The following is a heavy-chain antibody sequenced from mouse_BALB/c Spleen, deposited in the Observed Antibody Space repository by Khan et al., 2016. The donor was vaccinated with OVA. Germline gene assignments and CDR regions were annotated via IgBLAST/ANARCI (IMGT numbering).Heavy chain of an antibody. V-gene: IGHV1S81*02. CDR1: GYTFTSYW. D-gene: IGHD2-2*01. CDR2: INPSDGRS. CDR3: ARGGYGSLGY. Sequence: QIQLVQSGAELVKPGASVKLSCEASGYTFTSYWMHWVKRRPGQGLDWIGYINPSDGRSHYNEQFKNKATLTVDTSSSIASMQLSSLTSEDSAVYYCARGGYGSLGYWGQGTLVSVSA. J-gene: IGHJ3*01.